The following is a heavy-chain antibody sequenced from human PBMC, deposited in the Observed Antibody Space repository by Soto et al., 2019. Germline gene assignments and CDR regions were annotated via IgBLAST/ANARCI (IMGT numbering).Heavy chain of an antibody. CDR3: AKSEDIVVVPAAMYYYGSGSYDY. CDR1: GFTFSSYG. D-gene: IGHD2-2*01. J-gene: IGHJ4*02. Sequence: GGSLKLSCAASGFTFSSYGMHWVRQAPGKGLEWVAVISYDGSNKYCADSVKGRFTISRDNSKNTLYLQMNSLRAEDTAVYYCAKSEDIVVVPAAMYYYGSGSYDYWGQGTLVTVSS. CDR2: ISYDGSNK. V-gene: IGHV3-30*18.